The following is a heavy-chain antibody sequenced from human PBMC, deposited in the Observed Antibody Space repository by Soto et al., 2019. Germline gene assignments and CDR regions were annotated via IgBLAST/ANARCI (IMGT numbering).Heavy chain of an antibody. V-gene: IGHV1-69*06. J-gene: IGHJ5*02. CDR1: GGTFSSYA. CDR3: ARGGGHDFWSGYYRNWFDP. D-gene: IGHD3-3*01. CDR2: IIPIFGTA. Sequence: SVKVSCKASGGTFSSYAISWVRQAPGQGLEWMGGIIPIFGTANYAQKFQGRVTITADKSTSTAYMELSSLRSEDTAVYYCARGGGHDFWSGYYRNWFDPWGQGTLVTVSS.